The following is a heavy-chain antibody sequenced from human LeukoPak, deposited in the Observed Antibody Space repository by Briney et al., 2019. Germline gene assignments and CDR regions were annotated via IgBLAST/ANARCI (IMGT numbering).Heavy chain of an antibody. CDR3: AREYCSSTSCQNFDY. D-gene: IGHD2-2*01. CDR2: TYYRSKWYN. Sequence: SQTLSLTCAISGDSVSSNSAAWNWIRQSPSRGLEWLGRTYYRSKWYNDYALSVKSRITINPDTSKNQFSLQLNSVTPEDTAVYYCAREYCSSTSCQNFDYWGQGTLVTVSS. V-gene: IGHV6-1*01. J-gene: IGHJ4*02. CDR1: GDSVSSNSAA.